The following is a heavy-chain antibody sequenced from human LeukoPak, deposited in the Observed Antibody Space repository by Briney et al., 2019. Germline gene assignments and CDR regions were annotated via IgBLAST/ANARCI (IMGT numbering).Heavy chain of an antibody. Sequence: GGSLRLSCAASGFTFSSYAMSWVRQAPGKGLEWVSAISGSGGSTYYADSVKGRFTISRDNSKNTLYLQMNSLRAEDTAVYYCARAGYSSSWYVDYYYYYYMDVWGKGTTVTISS. V-gene: IGHV3-23*01. CDR1: GFTFSSYA. D-gene: IGHD6-13*01. CDR2: ISGSGGST. CDR3: ARAGYSSSWYVDYYYYYYMDV. J-gene: IGHJ6*03.